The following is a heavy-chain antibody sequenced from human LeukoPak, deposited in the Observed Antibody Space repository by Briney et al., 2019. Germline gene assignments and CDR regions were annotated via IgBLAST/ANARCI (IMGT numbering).Heavy chain of an antibody. Sequence: GGSLRLSCAASGFTFSDYWMSWVRQAPGKGLEWVANINQDGIETYYVDSVKGRFTISRDNAKNSLYLQMNSLRAEDTAVYYCARDSQLSLLQLLDYWGQGTLVTVSS. CDR2: INQDGIET. D-gene: IGHD3-22*01. CDR3: ARDSQLSLLQLLDY. CDR1: GFTFSDYW. V-gene: IGHV3-7*01. J-gene: IGHJ4*02.